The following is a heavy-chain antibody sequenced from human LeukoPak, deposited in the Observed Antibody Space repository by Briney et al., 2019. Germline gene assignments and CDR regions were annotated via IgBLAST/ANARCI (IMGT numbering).Heavy chain of an antibody. CDR1: GFTFSSYA. Sequence: PGGSLRLSCAASGFTFSSYAMHWVRQAPGKGLEYVSAISSNGGSTYYANSVKGRFTISRDNSKNTLYLQMGSLRAEDMAVYCCARDRSARDYGDYLFYYYYGMDVWGQGTTVTVSS. CDR3: ARDRSARDYGDYLFYYYYGMDV. J-gene: IGHJ6*02. V-gene: IGHV3-64*01. CDR2: ISSNGGST. D-gene: IGHD4-17*01.